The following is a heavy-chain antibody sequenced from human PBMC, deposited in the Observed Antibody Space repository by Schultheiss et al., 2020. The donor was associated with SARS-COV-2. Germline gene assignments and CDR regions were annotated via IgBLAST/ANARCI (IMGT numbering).Heavy chain of an antibody. D-gene: IGHD2-15*01. CDR2: IYPGDADT. V-gene: IGHV5-51*01. CDR1: GFSVSSNW. J-gene: IGHJ4*02. CDR3: ARVGSHGGPHFDY. Sequence: GGSLRLSCKGSGFSVSSNWMGWVRQMPGKGLEWVGVIYPGDADTSYIPSFQGQVTISADKSKSTGYLQRSSLKAADTAIYYCARVGSHGGPHFDYWGQGTLVTVSS.